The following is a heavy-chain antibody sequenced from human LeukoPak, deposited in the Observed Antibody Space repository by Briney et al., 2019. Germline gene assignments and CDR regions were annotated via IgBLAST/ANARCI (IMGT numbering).Heavy chain of an antibody. V-gene: IGHV3-66*01. D-gene: IGHD3-16*01. CDR3: ARTPRSAYDYVWGSSYQLDY. Sequence: GGSLRLSCAASGFTVSSNYMSWVRQAPGKGLEWVSVIYSGGSTYYADSVKGRFTISRDNSKNTLYLQMNSLRAEDTAVYYCARTPRSAYDYVWGSSYQLDYWGQGTLVTVSS. CDR2: IYSGGST. J-gene: IGHJ4*02. CDR1: GFTVSSNY.